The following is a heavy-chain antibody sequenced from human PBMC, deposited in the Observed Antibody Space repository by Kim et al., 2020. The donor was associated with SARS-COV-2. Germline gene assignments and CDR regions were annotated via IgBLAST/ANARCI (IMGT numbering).Heavy chain of an antibody. CDR2: GSTI. J-gene: IGHJ3*02. CDR3: ARDEAFDI. V-gene: IGHV3-48*03. Sequence: GSTIYYADSVKGRFTISRDNAKNSLYLQMNSLRAEDTAVYYCARDEAFDIWGQGTMVTVSS.